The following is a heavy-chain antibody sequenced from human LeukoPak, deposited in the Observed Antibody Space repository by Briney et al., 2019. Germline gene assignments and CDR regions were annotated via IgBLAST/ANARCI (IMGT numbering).Heavy chain of an antibody. Sequence: SETLSLTCTVSGYSISSGYYWGWIRQPPGKGLEWIGSIYHSGSTYYNPSLKSRATISVDTSKNQFSLKLSSVTAADTAVYYCARVLGASWYYFDYWGQGTLVTVSS. J-gene: IGHJ4*02. D-gene: IGHD7-27*01. V-gene: IGHV4-38-2*02. CDR2: IYHSGST. CDR3: ARVLGASWYYFDY. CDR1: GYSISSGYY.